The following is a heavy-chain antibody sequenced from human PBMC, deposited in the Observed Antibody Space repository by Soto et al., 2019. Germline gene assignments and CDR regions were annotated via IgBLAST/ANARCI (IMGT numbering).Heavy chain of an antibody. CDR3: ARERDIFDD. D-gene: IGHD2-15*01. Sequence: QVQLVESGGGVVQPGRSLRLSCAASGFTFSSYAMHWVRQAPGKGLQWVAFISYDGSDKFYADSVKGRFTISRDNSKNTVYLQMNSLRAEDTAVYYCARERDIFDDWGQGILVTVSS. V-gene: IGHV3-30-3*01. CDR2: ISYDGSDK. CDR1: GFTFSSYA. J-gene: IGHJ4*02.